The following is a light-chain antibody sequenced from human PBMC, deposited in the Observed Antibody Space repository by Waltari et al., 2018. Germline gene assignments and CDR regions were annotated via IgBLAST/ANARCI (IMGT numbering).Light chain of an antibody. CDR1: SRDIGGYNF. J-gene: IGLJ2*01. V-gene: IGLV2-8*01. CDR3: SSYADTNTVV. Sequence: QSALTQPPSASGSPGQSVTISCTGTSRDIGGYNFVSWYQQHAGKAPKLIIHEVTKWPYGVQSRFSGSKSGNVASLTASGVQAEDEADYYCSSYADTNTVVFGGGTKLTVL. CDR2: EVT.